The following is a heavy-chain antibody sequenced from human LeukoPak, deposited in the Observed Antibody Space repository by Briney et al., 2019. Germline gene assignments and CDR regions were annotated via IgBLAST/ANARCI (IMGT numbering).Heavy chain of an antibody. CDR2: ISSSSSYI. D-gene: IGHD4-17*01. CDR1: GFTFSSYS. J-gene: IGHJ5*02. V-gene: IGHV3-21*01. CDR3: ARGGDYLASLDP. Sequence: PGGSLRLSCAASGFTFSSYSMNWVRQAPGKGLEWVSSISSSSSYIYYADSVKGRFTISRDNAKNSLYLQMNSLRAEDTAVYYCARGGDYLASLDPWGQGTLVTVSS.